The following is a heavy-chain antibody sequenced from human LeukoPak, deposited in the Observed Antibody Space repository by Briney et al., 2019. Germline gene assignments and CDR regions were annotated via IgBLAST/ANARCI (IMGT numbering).Heavy chain of an antibody. J-gene: IGHJ4*02. D-gene: IGHD5-24*01. Sequence: SQTLSLTCAISGDSVSTNNAGWHWLRQSPSRGLEWLGRTYYSSNWYNDYAVSVKSRITINPDTSKNQFSLQLNSVTPEDTAVYYCSRGWLQQGFDYWGQGTLVTVSS. CDR2: TYYSSNWYN. CDR3: SRGWLQQGFDY. CDR1: GDSVSTNNAG. V-gene: IGHV6-1*01.